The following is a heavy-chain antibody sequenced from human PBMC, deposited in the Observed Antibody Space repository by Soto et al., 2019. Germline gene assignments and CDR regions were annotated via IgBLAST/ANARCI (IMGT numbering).Heavy chain of an antibody. Sequence: EVQLVESGVGLVKPGESLRLSCAASGFTFSNYNINWVRLAPGKGLEWVSSIRSRSIDMFYADSVKGRFTISRDDAKNSLALQMNGLRAEDTAVYFCVRESYPAKAFDIWGQGTMVTVSS. CDR1: GFTFSNYN. V-gene: IGHV3-21*01. CDR3: VRESYPAKAFDI. CDR2: IRSRSIDM. J-gene: IGHJ3*02.